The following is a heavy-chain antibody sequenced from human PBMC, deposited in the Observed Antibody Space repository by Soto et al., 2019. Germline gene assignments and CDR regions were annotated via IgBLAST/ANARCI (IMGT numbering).Heavy chain of an antibody. CDR2: IYYSGRT. CDR1: GGSITTGRYY. Sequence: QLQLQESGPGLLKPSETLSLICTVSGGSITTGRYYWGWIRQPPGKGLEWIGSIYYSGRTRYNPPLKMRFTLSIDTSKNQFSLKVSSVTVADTAVYYCARQASEGYSSSPFRYWGQGTLVTVSS. J-gene: IGHJ4*02. D-gene: IGHD6-6*01. V-gene: IGHV4-39*01. CDR3: ARQASEGYSSSPFRY.